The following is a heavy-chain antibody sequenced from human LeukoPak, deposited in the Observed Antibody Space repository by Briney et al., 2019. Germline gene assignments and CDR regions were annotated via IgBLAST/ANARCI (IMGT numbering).Heavy chain of an antibody. J-gene: IGHJ4*02. CDR2: INPNIGGT. D-gene: IGHD3-10*01. CDR3: TRDLLYYYGSGLDY. CDR1: GYTFTGYY. V-gene: IGHV1-2*02. Sequence: ASVKVSCKASGYTFTGYYMHWVRQAPGQGLEWMGWINPNIGGTNYAQKFQGRVTTTRDTSISTAYMELSRLRSDDTAVYYCTRDLLYYYGSGLDYWGQGTLVTVSS.